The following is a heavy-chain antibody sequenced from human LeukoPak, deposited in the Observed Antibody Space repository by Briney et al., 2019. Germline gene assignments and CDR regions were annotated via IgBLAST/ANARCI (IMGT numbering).Heavy chain of an antibody. CDR2: INPNSGGT. V-gene: IGHV1-2*02. CDR1: KYTFTACW. D-gene: IGHD4-17*01. J-gene: IGHJ6*02. CDR3: GLTVTYSYGMDV. Sequence: ALNLCCIPSKYTFTACWLIWVRQAPGQGIEWLGWINPNSGGTNYVQKFQGRVTMTRDTSISTAYLELSRLRSDDTAVYYCGLTVTYSYGMDVWGQGTTVTVSS.